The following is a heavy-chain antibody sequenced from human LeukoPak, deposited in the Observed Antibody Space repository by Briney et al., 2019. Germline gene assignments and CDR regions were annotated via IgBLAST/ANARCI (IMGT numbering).Heavy chain of an antibody. D-gene: IGHD3-10*02. CDR2: IIPIFGTA. V-gene: IGHV1-69*06. Sequence: SVKVSCKASGGTFSSYAISWVRQAPGQGLEWMGRIIPIFGTANYAQKFQGRVTITADKSTSTAYMELSSLRSEDTAVYYCARDSMLSRGELAYWGQGNLVTVSS. CDR1: GGTFSSYA. CDR3: ARDSMLSRGELAY. J-gene: IGHJ4*02.